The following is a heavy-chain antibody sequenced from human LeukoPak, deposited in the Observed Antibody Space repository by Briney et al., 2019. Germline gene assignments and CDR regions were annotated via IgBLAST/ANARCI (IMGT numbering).Heavy chain of an antibody. J-gene: IGHJ4*02. CDR3: ARDLPYSYGGPGGDY. CDR2: ISSSSSYI. Sequence: GGSLRLSCAASGFTFSSYSMNWVRQAPGKGLEWVSSISSSSSYIYYADSVKGRFTISRDNAKNSLYLQMNSLRAEDTAVYYCARDLPYSYGGPGGDYWGQGTLVTVSS. CDR1: GFTFSSYS. D-gene: IGHD5-18*01. V-gene: IGHV3-21*01.